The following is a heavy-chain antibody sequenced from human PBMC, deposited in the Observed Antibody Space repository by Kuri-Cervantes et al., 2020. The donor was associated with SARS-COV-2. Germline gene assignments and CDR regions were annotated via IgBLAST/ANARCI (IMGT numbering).Heavy chain of an antibody. Sequence: ASVKVSCKASGYTFTSYYMHWVRQAPGQGLEWMGIINPSGGSTSYAQKFQGRVTMTRDTSTSTVYRELSSLRSEDTAVYYCARTRIAAAGTDAFDIWGQGTMVTVSS. D-gene: IGHD6-13*01. CDR3: ARTRIAAAGTDAFDI. V-gene: IGHV1-46*01. CDR1: GYTFTSYY. J-gene: IGHJ3*02. CDR2: INPSGGST.